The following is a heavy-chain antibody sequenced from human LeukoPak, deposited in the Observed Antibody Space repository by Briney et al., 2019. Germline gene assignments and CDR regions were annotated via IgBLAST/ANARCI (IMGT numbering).Heavy chain of an antibody. Sequence: SETLSLTCTVSGGSISSYYWSWIRQPPGKGLEWIGYIYYSGSTYYNPSLKSRVTISVDTSKNQFSLKLSSVTAADTAVYYCAGYYDSSGYYYHSYFDYWGQGTLVTVSS. J-gene: IGHJ4*02. CDR3: AGYYDSSGYYYHSYFDY. V-gene: IGHV4-59*06. CDR1: GGSISSYY. D-gene: IGHD3-22*01. CDR2: IYYSGST.